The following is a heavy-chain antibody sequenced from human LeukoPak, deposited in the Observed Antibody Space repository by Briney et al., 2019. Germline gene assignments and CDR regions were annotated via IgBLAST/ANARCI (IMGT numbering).Heavy chain of an antibody. CDR2: ISSSSSYI. CDR1: GFTFGSYS. D-gene: IGHD2-21*01. CDR3: ARGILWYTYYFDY. J-gene: IGHJ4*02. Sequence: GGSLRLSCAASGFTFGSYSMNWVRQAPGKGLEWVSSISSSSSYIYYADSVKGRFTISRDNAKNSLYLQMNSLRAEDTAVYYCARGILWYTYYFDYWGQGTLVTVSS. V-gene: IGHV3-21*01.